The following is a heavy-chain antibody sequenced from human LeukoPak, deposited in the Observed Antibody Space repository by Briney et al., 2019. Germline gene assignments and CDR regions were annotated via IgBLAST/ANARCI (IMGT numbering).Heavy chain of an antibody. Sequence: GESLKISCKGSGYSFTSYWIGWVRQMPGKGLEWMGIIYPGDSDTRYSPSFQGQVTISADKSISTAYLQWSSLKASDTAMYYCVRLETYDFWSGYSGSWFDPWGQGTLVTVSS. CDR2: IYPGDSDT. V-gene: IGHV5-51*01. CDR3: VRLETYDFWSGYSGSWFDP. CDR1: GYSFTSYW. J-gene: IGHJ5*02. D-gene: IGHD3-3*01.